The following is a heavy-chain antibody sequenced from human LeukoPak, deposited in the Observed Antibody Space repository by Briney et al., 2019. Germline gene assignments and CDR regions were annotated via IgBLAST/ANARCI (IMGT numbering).Heavy chain of an antibody. J-gene: IGHJ4*02. CDR1: GFTFSSYG. V-gene: IGHV3-30*03. CDR2: ISYDGSNK. Sequence: GGSLRLSCAASGFTFSSYGMSWVRQAPGKGLEWVAVISYDGSNKYYADSVKGRFTISRDNSKNTLYLQMNGLRAEDTAVYYCARDFLGNWGQGTLVTVSS. CDR3: ARDFLGN. D-gene: IGHD1-26*01.